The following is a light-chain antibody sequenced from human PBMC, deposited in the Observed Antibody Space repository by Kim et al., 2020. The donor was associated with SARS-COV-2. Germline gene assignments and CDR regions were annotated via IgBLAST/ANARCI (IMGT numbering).Light chain of an antibody. Sequence: PGEAVTPPGASSTGAVTPTHYPYWFQKKPGEVPRTLIFDTGSRHSWTPARFSGSLSGDKAVLTLAGAQPEDEGDYYCLLSFSGIRVFGGGTQLTVL. CDR2: DTG. CDR1: TGAVTPTHY. V-gene: IGLV7-46*01. CDR3: LLSFSGIRV. J-gene: IGLJ3*02.